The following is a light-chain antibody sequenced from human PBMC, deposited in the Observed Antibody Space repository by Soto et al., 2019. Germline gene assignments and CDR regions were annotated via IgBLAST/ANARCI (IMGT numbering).Light chain of an antibody. J-gene: IGKJ1*01. Sequence: EIVLTQSPGTLSFYPGERATLSCGTSQSFRNNYLVRYQQKPGQPPRLLIYGASTRATGIPDRFSGSGSGTDFTLTISRLEPEDFAVYYCQQYGSSPRTFGQGTKVDIK. CDR1: QSFRNNY. CDR3: QQYGSSPRT. V-gene: IGKV3-20*01. CDR2: GAS.